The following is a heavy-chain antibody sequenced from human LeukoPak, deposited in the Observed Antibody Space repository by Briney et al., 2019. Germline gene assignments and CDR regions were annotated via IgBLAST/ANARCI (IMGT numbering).Heavy chain of an antibody. CDR1: GGSFSGYY. J-gene: IGHJ4*02. D-gene: IGHD6-6*01. CDR2: INHSGST. Sequence: SETLSLTCAVYGGSFSGYYWSWIRQPPGKGLEWIGEINHSGSTNYSPSLKSRVTISVDTSKNQFSLKLSSVTAADTAVYYCAREGRDADPRVSDHWGQGTLVTVSS. V-gene: IGHV4-34*01. CDR3: AREGRDADPRVSDH.